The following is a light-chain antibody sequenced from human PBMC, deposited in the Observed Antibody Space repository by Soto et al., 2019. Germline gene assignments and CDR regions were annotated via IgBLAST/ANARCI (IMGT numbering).Light chain of an antibody. CDR1: QDISNY. CDR2: AAS. V-gene: IGKV1-9*01. Sequence: DIQLTQSPSFLSASVGDRVTITCRASQDISNYLVWYQQKPGKAPKPLIYAASTLQSGVPSRFSGSGSGTEFTHTISSLQPEDFATYYCQQLNRYPLTFGPGTNVDIK. J-gene: IGKJ3*01. CDR3: QQLNRYPLT.